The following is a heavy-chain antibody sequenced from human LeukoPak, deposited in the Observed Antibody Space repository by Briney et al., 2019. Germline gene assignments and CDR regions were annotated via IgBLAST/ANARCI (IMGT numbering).Heavy chain of an antibody. CDR3: ARRGSYSAEYFQH. V-gene: IGHV3-64*01. D-gene: IGHD1-26*01. J-gene: IGHJ1*01. CDR1: GFSFSSYT. CDR2: ISSSGGST. Sequence: PGGFLRLSCAASGFSFSSYTMHWVRQAPGKGLEYVSAISSSGGSTYYVNSVKGRFTISRDNSKNTLYLQMGSLRAEDMAVYYCARRGSYSAEYFQHWGQGTLVTVSS.